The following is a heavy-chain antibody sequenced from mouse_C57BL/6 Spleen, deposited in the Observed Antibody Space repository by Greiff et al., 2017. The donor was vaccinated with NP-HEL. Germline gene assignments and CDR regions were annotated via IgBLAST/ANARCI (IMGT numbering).Heavy chain of an antibody. J-gene: IGHJ4*01. CDR1: GYTFTNYW. CDR2: IYPGGGYT. CDR3: ARHYYGSSFYYAMDY. V-gene: IGHV1-63*01. Sequence: QVQLKESGAELVRPGTSVKMSCKASGYTFTNYWIGWAKQRPGHGLEWIGDIYPGGGYTNYNEKFKGKATLTADKSSSTAYMQFSSLTSEDSAIYYCARHYYGSSFYYAMDYWGQGTSVTVSS. D-gene: IGHD1-1*01.